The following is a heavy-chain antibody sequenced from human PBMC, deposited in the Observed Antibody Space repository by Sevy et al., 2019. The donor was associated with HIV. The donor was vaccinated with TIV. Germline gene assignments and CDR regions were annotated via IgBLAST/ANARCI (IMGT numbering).Heavy chain of an antibody. CDR2: IYYNGNT. V-gene: IGHV4-59*08. D-gene: IGHD1-26*01. J-gene: IGHJ4*02. CDR3: AGENAWGRGYS. CDR1: GGSITSLY. Sequence: SETLSLTCTVSGGSITSLYWGWIRQPPGKGLEWIANIYYNGNTNYNPSLKSRFTISLDTAKNQLSLRLSTVTAADTAMYYCAGENAWGRGYSWGQGTLVTVSS.